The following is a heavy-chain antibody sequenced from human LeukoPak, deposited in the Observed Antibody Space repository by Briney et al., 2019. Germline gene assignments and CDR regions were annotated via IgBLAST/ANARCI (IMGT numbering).Heavy chain of an antibody. V-gene: IGHV1-46*01. CDR2: INPSGGST. CDR1: GYTFTSYG. J-gene: IGHJ3*02. CDR3: ARAVVTSPRSAFDI. Sequence: ASVKVSCKASGYTFTSYGISWVRQAPGQGLEWMGIINPSGGSTSYVQKFQGRVTMTRDMSTSTVYMELSSLRSEDTAVYYCARAVVTSPRSAFDIWGQGTMVTVSS. D-gene: IGHD4-23*01.